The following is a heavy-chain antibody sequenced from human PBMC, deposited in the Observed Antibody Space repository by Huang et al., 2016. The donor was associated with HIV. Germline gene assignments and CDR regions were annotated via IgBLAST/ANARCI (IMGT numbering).Heavy chain of an antibody. Sequence: QVQVVESGGGLVKPGGSLRLSFAASGFTFSDYYMNWFRQAQGKGLEWVSYIVSSGSIIYYAGSVKGRFTISRDNAKNSLYLQMNSLRAEDTAVYYCARDSNWNFRYFDYWGQGTLVTVSS. CDR2: IVSSGSII. D-gene: IGHD1-7*01. J-gene: IGHJ4*02. CDR3: ARDSNWNFRYFDY. CDR1: GFTFSDYY. V-gene: IGHV3-11*01.